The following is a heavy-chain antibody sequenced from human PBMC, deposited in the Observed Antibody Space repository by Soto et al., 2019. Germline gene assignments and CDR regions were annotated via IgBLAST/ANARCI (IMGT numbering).Heavy chain of an antibody. V-gene: IGHV1-8*01. CDR3: ARRYQAFGKYYFDY. CDR2: MNPNSGNT. J-gene: IGHJ4*02. CDR1: GYTFINYD. D-gene: IGHD3-10*01. Sequence: QVQLVQSGAEVKKPGVSVKVSCKASGYTFINYDINWVRQATGQGLEWMGWMNPNSGNTGYAQKFQGRVTMTRNTSISTAYMELSSLRSENTAVYYCARRYQAFGKYYFDYWGQGTLVTVSS.